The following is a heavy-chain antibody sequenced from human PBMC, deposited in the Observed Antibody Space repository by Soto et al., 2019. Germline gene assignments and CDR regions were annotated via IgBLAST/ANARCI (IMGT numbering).Heavy chain of an antibody. CDR3: AKDSRGFIGYPAY. J-gene: IGHJ4*02. CDR1: GFTFSNYG. CDR2: ISDDGSSK. Sequence: PGGSLRLSCAASGFTFSNYGIHWVRQAPGKGLEWVAIISDDGSSKYYADSVKGRFTISRDNSKNTLYLQMNSLRAEDTALYYCAKDSRGFIGYPAYWGQGTRVAVSS. D-gene: IGHD5-12*01. V-gene: IGHV3-30*18.